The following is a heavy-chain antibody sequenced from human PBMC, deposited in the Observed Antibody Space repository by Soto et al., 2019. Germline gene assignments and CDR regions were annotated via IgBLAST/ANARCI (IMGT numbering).Heavy chain of an antibody. D-gene: IGHD2-2*01. J-gene: IGHJ6*02. V-gene: IGHV1-69*06. Sequence: SVKVSCKASGGTFSSYAISWVRQAPGQGLEWMGGIIPIFGTANYAQKFQGRVTITADKSTSTAYMELSSLRSEDTAVYYCARGGAGYCSSTSCHRGYYYYGMDVWGQGTTVTVSS. CDR2: IIPIFGTA. CDR3: ARGGAGYCSSTSCHRGYYYYGMDV. CDR1: GGTFSSYA.